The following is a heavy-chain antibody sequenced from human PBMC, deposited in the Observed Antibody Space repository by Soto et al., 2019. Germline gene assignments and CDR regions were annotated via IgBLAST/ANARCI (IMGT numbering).Heavy chain of an antibody. D-gene: IGHD6-13*01. J-gene: IGHJ6*02. CDR3: ARAAGTSGTIYYYYGMDV. CDR1: GFTFSSYD. Sequence: GGSLRLSCAASGFTFSSYDMHWVRQATGKGLEWVSAIGTAGDTYYPGSVKGRFTISRENAKNSLYLQMNSLRAEDTAVYYCARAAGTSGTIYYYYGMDVWGQGTTVTVSS. CDR2: IGTAGDT. V-gene: IGHV3-13*01.